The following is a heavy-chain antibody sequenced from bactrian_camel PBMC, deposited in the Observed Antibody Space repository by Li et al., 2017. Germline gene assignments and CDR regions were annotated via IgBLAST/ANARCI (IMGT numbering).Heavy chain of an antibody. CDR2: ICTRIGHS. CDR1: AYTPANVR. J-gene: IGHJ4*01. D-gene: IGHD6*01. Sequence: VQLVESGGGPVQAGGSLRLSCAFDAYTPANVRMAWFRQVPGKQRDGVASICTRIGHSYYADSVQGRFIITRDKAKDLVYLQMNGLQPEDTGMYYCAADQLYGTCRDVLDFPVRGQGTQVTVS. CDR3: AADQLYGTCRDVLDFPV. V-gene: IGHV3S66*01.